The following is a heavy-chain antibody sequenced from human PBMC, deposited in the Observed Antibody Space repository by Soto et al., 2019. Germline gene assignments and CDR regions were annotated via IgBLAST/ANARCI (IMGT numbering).Heavy chain of an antibody. D-gene: IGHD6-6*01. V-gene: IGHV4-34*01. CDR2: INHSGST. J-gene: IGHJ6*03. Sequence: QVQLQQWGAGLLKPSETLSLTCAVYGGSFSGYYWSWIRQPPGKGLEWIGEINHSGSTNYNPSLKSRVTISVDTSENQFSLKLSSVTAADTAVYYCARGHSVAARPPGYYYMDVWGKGTTVTVSS. CDR3: ARGHSVAARPPGYYYMDV. CDR1: GGSFSGYY.